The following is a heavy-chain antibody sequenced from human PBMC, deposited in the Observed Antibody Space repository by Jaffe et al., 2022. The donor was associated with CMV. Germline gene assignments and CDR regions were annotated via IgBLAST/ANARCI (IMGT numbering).Heavy chain of an antibody. CDR2: INPSGGST. CDR1: GYTFTSYY. CDR3: ARDSDVLRFLDADYFDY. D-gene: IGHD3-3*01. Sequence: QVQLVQSGAEVKKPGASVKVSCKASGYTFTSYYMHWVRQAPGQGLEWMGIINPSGGSTSYAQKFQGRVTMTRDTSTSTVYMELSSLRSEDTAVYYCARDSDVLRFLDADYFDYWGQGTLVTVSS. V-gene: IGHV1-46*01. J-gene: IGHJ4*02.